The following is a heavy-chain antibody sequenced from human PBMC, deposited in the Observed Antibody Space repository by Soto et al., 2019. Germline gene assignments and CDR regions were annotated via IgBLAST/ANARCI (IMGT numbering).Heavy chain of an antibody. D-gene: IGHD6-13*01. CDR3: AKDHSSSWTGQWLLPYYFDY. J-gene: IGHJ4*02. V-gene: IGHV3-23*01. CDR2: ISGSGGST. CDR1: GFTFSSYA. Sequence: EVQLLESGGGLVQPGGSLRLSCAASGFTFSSYAMSWVRQAPGKGLEWVSAISGSGGSTYYADSVKGRLTISRDNSKKTPYLQMNSLRAEDTAVYYCAKDHSSSWTGQWLLPYYFDYWGQGTLVTVSS.